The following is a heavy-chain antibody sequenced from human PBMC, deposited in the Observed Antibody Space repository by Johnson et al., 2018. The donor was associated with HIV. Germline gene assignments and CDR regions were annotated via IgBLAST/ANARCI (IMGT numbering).Heavy chain of an antibody. CDR3: TRVSLPPSYAFDF. J-gene: IGHJ3*01. CDR2: VYSGGNT. Sequence: VQLVESGGGLVQPGGSLRLSCAASGFTLSTYWVHWVRQVPGEGLVWVSIVYSGGNTYYTDSVKGRFNISRDNSKNTWYLQMNSLRAEDTAVYYCTRVSLPPSYAFDFWGQGTMVTVSS. CDR1: GFTLSTYW. V-gene: IGHV3-66*01.